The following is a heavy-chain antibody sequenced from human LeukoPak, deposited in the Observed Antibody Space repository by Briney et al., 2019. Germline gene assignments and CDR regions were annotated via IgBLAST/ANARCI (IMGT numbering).Heavy chain of an antibody. CDR1: GFTFSSYW. Sequence: PGGSLKLSCAASGFTFSSYWMSWVRQAPGKGLEWVANIKQDGSEKYYVDSVKGRFTISRDNAKNSLYLQMNSLRAEDTAVYYCARDLYCSSTSCYTELLHFFDYWGQGTLVTVSS. V-gene: IGHV3-7*01. CDR3: ARDLYCSSTSCYTELLHFFDY. CDR2: IKQDGSEK. J-gene: IGHJ4*02. D-gene: IGHD2-2*02.